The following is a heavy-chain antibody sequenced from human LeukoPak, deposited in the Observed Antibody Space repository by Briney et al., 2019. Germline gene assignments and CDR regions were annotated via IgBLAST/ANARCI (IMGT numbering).Heavy chain of an antibody. D-gene: IGHD1-26*01. CDR1: GFTFSSYG. CDR3: ARESGSHDAFDI. CDR2: IWYDGSNK. J-gene: IGHJ3*02. V-gene: IGHV3-33*01. Sequence: PGGSLRLSCAASGFTFSSYGMHWVRQAPGKGLEWVAVIWYDGSNKYYADSVKGRFTISRDNSKNTLYLQMNSLRAEDTAVYYCARESGSHDAFDIWGQGTMVTVSS.